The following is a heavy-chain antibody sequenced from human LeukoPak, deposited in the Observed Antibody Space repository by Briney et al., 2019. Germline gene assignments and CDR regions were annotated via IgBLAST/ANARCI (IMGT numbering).Heavy chain of an antibody. CDR2: IWYDGSNK. CDR1: GFRFSDYA. J-gene: IGHJ5*02. Sequence: GRSLRLSCAASGFRFSDYAIHWVRQAPGKGLEWVAVIWYDGSNKDYVDSVKGRFTISRDNSKNTVYLQMNSLRAEDTAVYYCAREDSDPYARWFNPWGRGTLVTVSS. CDR3: AREDSDPYARWFNP. V-gene: IGHV3-33*08. D-gene: IGHD2-2*01.